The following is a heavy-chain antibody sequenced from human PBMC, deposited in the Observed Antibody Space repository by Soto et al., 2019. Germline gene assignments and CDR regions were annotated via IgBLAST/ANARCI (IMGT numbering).Heavy chain of an antibody. J-gene: IGHJ4*02. Sequence: GGSLRLSCAASGFTFSSYGMHWVRQAPGKGLEWVAVISYDGSNKYYADSVKGRFTISRDNSKNTLYLQMNSLRAEDTAVYYCAKEVAVAGSDYWGQGTLVTVSS. D-gene: IGHD6-19*01. CDR1: GFTFSSYG. CDR2: ISYDGSNK. CDR3: AKEVAVAGSDY. V-gene: IGHV3-30*18.